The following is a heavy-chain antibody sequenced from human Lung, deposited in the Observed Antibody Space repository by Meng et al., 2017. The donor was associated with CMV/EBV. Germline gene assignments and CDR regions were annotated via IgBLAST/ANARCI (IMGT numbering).Heavy chain of an antibody. D-gene: IGHD1-26*01. CDR1: GYTFTNYF. V-gene: IGHV1-46*01. CDR2: INTGSGST. Sequence: ASXXVSXKASGYTFTNYFMHWVRQGPGQGLEWMGVINTGSGSTNYAQKFQGRVSMTRDTSTSTVYMEVSSLRSEDTAVYFCARDSSGSYYGAFDILGRGTMVTVSS. CDR3: ARDSSGSYYGAFDI. J-gene: IGHJ3*02.